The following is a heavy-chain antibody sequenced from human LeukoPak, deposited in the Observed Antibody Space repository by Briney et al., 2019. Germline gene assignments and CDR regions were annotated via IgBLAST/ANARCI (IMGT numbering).Heavy chain of an antibody. Sequence: QPGRSLRLSCAASGFTFSSYGMHWVRQAPGKGLMWVAVISYDGGNKYYADSVKGRFTISRDNSKNTLYLQMNRLRAEDTAVYYCARGSSGDYFDYWGQGTLVTVSS. J-gene: IGHJ4*02. D-gene: IGHD4-17*01. CDR3: ARGSSGDYFDY. CDR1: GFTFSSYG. CDR2: ISYDGGNK. V-gene: IGHV3-30*03.